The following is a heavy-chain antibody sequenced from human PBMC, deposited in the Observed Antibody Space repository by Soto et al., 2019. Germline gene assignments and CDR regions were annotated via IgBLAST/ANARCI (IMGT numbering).Heavy chain of an antibody. CDR3: AGDQGYYYSGIDV. V-gene: IGHV4-4*07. CDR1: GDSISDYY. J-gene: IGHJ6*02. CDR2: IYTSGST. Sequence: PSETLSLTCTVSGDSISDYYCSWIRQPAGQGLEWLGRIYTSGSTYYNPSLKSRVTMSVDTSKNQFSLKLSSVTAADTAVYYCAGDQGYYYSGIDVWGQGTTVTVSS.